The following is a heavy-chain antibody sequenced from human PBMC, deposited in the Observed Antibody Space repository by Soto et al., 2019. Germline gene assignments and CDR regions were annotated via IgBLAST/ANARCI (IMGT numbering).Heavy chain of an antibody. CDR2: IYYRGNA. CDR3: ARLEGLATISYYFDF. CDR1: DDYINGVKYY. Sequence: SEILSHPYSVADDYINGVKYYWVWIRQPPGKGLEWIGSIYYRGNAYYNPSLQTRVTISLDKSKSQFSLKLNSVTAADSAVYFCARLEGLATISYYFDFWGPGALVTVSS. J-gene: IGHJ4*02. V-gene: IGHV4-39*01. D-gene: IGHD3-9*01.